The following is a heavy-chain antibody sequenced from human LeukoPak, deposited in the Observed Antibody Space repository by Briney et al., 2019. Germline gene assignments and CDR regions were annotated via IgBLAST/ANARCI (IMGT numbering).Heavy chain of an antibody. CDR1: GGSISSYY. D-gene: IGHD3-10*01. CDR3: ARDGGRLCGSGDY. J-gene: IGHJ4*02. Sequence: PSETLSLTCTVSGGSISSYYWSWIRQPPGKGLEWIGYIYYSGSTNYNPSLKSRVTISVDTSKNQFSLKLSSVTAADTAVYYCARDGGRLCGSGDYWGQGTLVTVSS. CDR2: IYYSGST. V-gene: IGHV4-59*12.